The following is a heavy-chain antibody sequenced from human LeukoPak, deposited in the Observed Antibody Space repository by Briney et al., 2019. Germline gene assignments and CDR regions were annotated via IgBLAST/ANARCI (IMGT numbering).Heavy chain of an antibody. CDR2: ISGSGGST. D-gene: IGHD3-9*01. CDR1: GFTFSSYA. Sequence: GASLRLSCAASGFTFSSYAMSWVRQAPGKGLEWVSAISGSGGSTYYADSVKGRSTISRDNSKNTLYLQMNSLRAEDTAVYYCAKAAEGYFDWLLRRVPYFDYWGQGTLVTVSS. J-gene: IGHJ4*02. V-gene: IGHV3-23*01. CDR3: AKAAEGYFDWLLRRVPYFDY.